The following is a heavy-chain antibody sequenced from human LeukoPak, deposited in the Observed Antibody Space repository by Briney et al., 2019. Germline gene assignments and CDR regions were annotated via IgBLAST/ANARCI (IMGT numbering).Heavy chain of an antibody. CDR3: ARVRFEWFDP. V-gene: IGHV4-30-2*01. CDR1: GGSISSGGYS. CDR2: IYHSGST. D-gene: IGHD3-10*01. J-gene: IGHJ5*02. Sequence: SETLSLTCAVSGGSISSGGYSWSWIRQPPGKGLEWIGYIYHSGSTYYNPSLKSRVTISVDRSKNQFSLKLSSVTAADTAVYYCARVRFEWFDPWAREPWSPSPQ.